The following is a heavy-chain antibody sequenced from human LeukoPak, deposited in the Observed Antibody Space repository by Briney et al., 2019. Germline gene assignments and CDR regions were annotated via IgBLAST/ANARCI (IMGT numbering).Heavy chain of an antibody. CDR3: ARANSWYGYFDY. CDR1: GGTFSSYA. V-gene: IGHV1-69*13. CDR2: IIPIFGTA. Sequence: SVKVSCKASGGTFSSYAISWVRQAPGQGLEWMGGIIPIFGTANYAQKFQGRVTITADESTSTAYMELSSLRSEDTAVYYCARANSWYGYFDYWGQGTQVTVSS. D-gene: IGHD6-13*01. J-gene: IGHJ4*02.